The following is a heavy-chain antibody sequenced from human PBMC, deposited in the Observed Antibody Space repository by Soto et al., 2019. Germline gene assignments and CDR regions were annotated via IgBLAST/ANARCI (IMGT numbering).Heavy chain of an antibody. CDR2: IDGSGTTK. J-gene: IGHJ4*02. Sequence: EVQLLESGGGLVQPGGSLRLSCGVSGFTFNDFEMNWVRQAPGKGLEWLAYIDGSGTTKKYADSVRGRFTISRVNPNNSRFLQMNSVSAAHTALYYCARGFGRFNYWCQGTLVSVSS. CDR3: ARGFGRFNY. V-gene: IGHV3-48*03. D-gene: IGHD3-10*01. CDR1: GFTFNDFE.